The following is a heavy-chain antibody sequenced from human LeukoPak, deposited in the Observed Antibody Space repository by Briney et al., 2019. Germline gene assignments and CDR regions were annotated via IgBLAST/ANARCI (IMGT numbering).Heavy chain of an antibody. CDR3: ARPYYYDSSGYVY. CDR1: GFTFSSYS. Sequence: GGSLRLSCAASGFTFSSYSMNWVRQAPGKGLEWVSYISSSSSTIYYADSVKGRFTISRDNAKNSLYLRMNSLRAEDTAVYYCARPYYYDSSGYVYWGQGTLVTVSS. V-gene: IGHV3-48*01. D-gene: IGHD3-22*01. J-gene: IGHJ4*02. CDR2: ISSSSSTI.